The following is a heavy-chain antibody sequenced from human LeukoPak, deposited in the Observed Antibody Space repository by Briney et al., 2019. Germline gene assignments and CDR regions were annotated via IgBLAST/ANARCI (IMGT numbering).Heavy chain of an antibody. Sequence: SETLSLTCAVYGGSFSGYYWSWIRQPPGKGLEWIGEINHSGSTNSNPSLKSRVTISVDTSKNQFSLKLSSVTAADTAVYYCARGNIAVAGTCYFDYWGQGTLVTVSS. D-gene: IGHD6-19*01. CDR1: GGSFSGYY. CDR2: INHSGST. CDR3: ARGNIAVAGTCYFDY. J-gene: IGHJ4*02. V-gene: IGHV4-34*01.